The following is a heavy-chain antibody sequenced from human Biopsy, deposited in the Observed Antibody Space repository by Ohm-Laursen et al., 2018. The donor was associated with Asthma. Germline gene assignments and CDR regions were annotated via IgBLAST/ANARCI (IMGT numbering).Heavy chain of an antibody. J-gene: IGHJ4*01. D-gene: IGHD3-10*01. V-gene: IGHV3-21*01. Sequence: ETLSLTCAASGFDFSDYTMNWVRQAPGKGLEWVSSISSLSRYKYYSDSLRGRVTISRDNAKSSLHLQMSSLRAEDTAVYFCARDFTIGSGSPFHFWGPGTLVTVSS. CDR2: ISSLSRYK. CDR1: GFDFSDYT. CDR3: ARDFTIGSGSPFHF.